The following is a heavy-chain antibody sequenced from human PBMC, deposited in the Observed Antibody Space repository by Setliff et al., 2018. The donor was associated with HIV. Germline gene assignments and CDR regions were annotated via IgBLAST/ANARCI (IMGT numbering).Heavy chain of an antibody. J-gene: IGHJ4*02. Sequence: NPSETLSLTCTVSGGSITRTPYYWGWIRQPPGKGLEWIGSIHHSGTAYDNPSLKSRVTISVDPPKNQILLRLSSVTAADTAVYYCARLSGGMVPNYWGQGTLVTVSS. V-gene: IGHV4-39*01. CDR1: GGSITRTPYY. D-gene: IGHD3-10*01. CDR3: ARLSGGMVPNY. CDR2: IHHSGTA.